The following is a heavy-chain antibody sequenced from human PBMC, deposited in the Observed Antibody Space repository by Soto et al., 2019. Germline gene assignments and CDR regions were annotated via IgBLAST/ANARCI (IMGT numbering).Heavy chain of an antibody. CDR1: GYTFTSYA. CDR3: AREVDCSGGSCYPPTGYYGMDV. D-gene: IGHD2-15*01. CDR2: INAGNGNT. Sequence: ASVKVSCKASGYTFTSYAMHWVRQAPGQRLEWMGWINAGNGNTKYSQKFQGRVTITRDTSASTAYMELSSLRSEDTAVYYCAREVDCSGGSCYPPTGYYGMDVWGQGTTVTVSS. J-gene: IGHJ6*02. V-gene: IGHV1-3*01.